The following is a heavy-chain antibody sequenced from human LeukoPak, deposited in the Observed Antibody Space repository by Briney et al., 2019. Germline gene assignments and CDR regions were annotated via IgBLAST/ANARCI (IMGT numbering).Heavy chain of an antibody. J-gene: IGHJ5*02. V-gene: IGHV1-46*01. Sequence: ASVKVSCKASGYTFTSYYMHWVRQAPGQGLEWMGIINPSGGSTSYAQKFQGRVTMTRDTSTSTVYMELSSLRSEDTAVYYCATHCSSTSCYLPLDPWGQGTLATVSS. D-gene: IGHD2-2*01. CDR2: INPSGGST. CDR1: GYTFTSYY. CDR3: ATHCSSTSCYLPLDP.